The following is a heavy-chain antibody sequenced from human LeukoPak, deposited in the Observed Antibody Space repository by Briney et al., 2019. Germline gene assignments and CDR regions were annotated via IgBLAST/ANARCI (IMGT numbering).Heavy chain of an antibody. J-gene: IGHJ6*04. CDR3: ARGRYCSSTSCYPYYYYGMDV. CDR1: GGSISSGDYY. V-gene: IGHV4-30-4*01. D-gene: IGHD2-2*01. CDR2: IYYIGST. Sequence: SQTLSLTCTVSGGSISSGDYYWSWIRQPPGKGLEWIGYIYYIGSTYYNPSLKSRVTISVDTSKNQFSLKLSSVTAADTAVYYCARGRYCSSTSCYPYYYYGMDVWGKGTTVTVSS.